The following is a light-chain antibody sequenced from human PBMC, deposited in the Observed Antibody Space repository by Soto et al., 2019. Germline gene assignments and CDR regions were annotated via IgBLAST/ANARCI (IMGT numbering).Light chain of an antibody. CDR1: HSVGSD. J-gene: IGKJ2*01. V-gene: IGKV3-15*01. CDR2: GAA. CDR3: QQYNIWSLYT. Sequence: EIVMTQSPATLSVSPGDTATLSCRASHSVGSDLAWYQVKPGQAPRLLIYGAATRVIGIPGRFSGSGTRTEFSLTISSLQSEDSAVYYCQQYNIWSLYTFGQGTNLEIK.